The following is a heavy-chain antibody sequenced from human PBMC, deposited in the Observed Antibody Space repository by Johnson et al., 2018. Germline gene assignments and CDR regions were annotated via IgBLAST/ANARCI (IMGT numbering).Heavy chain of an antibody. Sequence: VQLVESGGGLVKPGGSLRLSCAASGFTFSDYYMSWIRQAPGKGLEWVAVTSYDGSNKYYADSVKGRFTISRDNSKNTLYLQMNSRGVEDTAVYYCAKGSDSYGYGDAFDIWGQGTMVTVSS. CDR1: GFTFSDYY. J-gene: IGHJ3*02. V-gene: IGHV3-30*18. CDR3: AKGSDSYGYGDAFDI. D-gene: IGHD5-18*01. CDR2: TSYDGSNK.